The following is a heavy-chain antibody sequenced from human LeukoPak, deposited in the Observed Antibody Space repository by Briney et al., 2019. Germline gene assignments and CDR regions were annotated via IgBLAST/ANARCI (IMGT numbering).Heavy chain of an antibody. CDR1: GFTFSSYW. D-gene: IGHD1-26*01. CDR3: ARGGSPPEALGDTFDI. CDR2: INSDGSTT. V-gene: IGHV3-74*01. Sequence: GGSLRLSCVASGFTFSSYWMHWVRQAPGKGLVWVSRINSDGSTTTYADSVRGRFTISRDNAKHTLYLQMNSLRAEDTAVYYCARGGSPPEALGDTFDIWGQGTMVTVSS. J-gene: IGHJ3*02.